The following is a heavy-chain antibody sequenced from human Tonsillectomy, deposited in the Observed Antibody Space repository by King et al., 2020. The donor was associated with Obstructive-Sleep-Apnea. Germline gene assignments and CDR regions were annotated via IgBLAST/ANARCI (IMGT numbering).Heavy chain of an antibody. CDR3: VKRILAVTGSGAFDL. V-gene: IGHV3-23*04. Sequence: VQLVESGGGLVQPGGSLILSCAASGFTVTYSAMSWVRQAPGKGLEWLSAIAGDDTFYTDSVEGRFTISRDDSRNTLYLQMFSLTADDTAVYYCVKRILAVTGSGAFDLWGQGTTVIVSS. J-gene: IGHJ3*01. D-gene: IGHD6-19*01. CDR2: IAGDDT. CDR1: GFTVTYSA.